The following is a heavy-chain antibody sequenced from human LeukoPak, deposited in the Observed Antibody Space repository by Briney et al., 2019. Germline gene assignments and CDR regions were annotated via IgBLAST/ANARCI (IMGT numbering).Heavy chain of an antibody. CDR2: IKSKTDGGAT. D-gene: IGHD5-18*01. CDR1: GITLSDHY. Sequence: GGSLRLSCAASGITLSDHYMDWVRQAPGKGLEWVGRIKSKTDGGATDYAAPVKGRFTISRDDSKNTLYLQMNSLKTEDTAVYYCTTGPDTAMAEFDYWGQGTLVTVSS. CDR3: TTGPDTAMAEFDY. V-gene: IGHV3-15*01. J-gene: IGHJ4*02.